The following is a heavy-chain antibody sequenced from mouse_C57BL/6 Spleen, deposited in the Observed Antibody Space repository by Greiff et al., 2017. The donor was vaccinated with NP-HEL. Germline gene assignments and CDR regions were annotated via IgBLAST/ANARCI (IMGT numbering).Heavy chain of an antibody. CDR2: ISSGGDYI. V-gene: IGHV5-9-1*02. J-gene: IGHJ2*01. D-gene: IGHD1-1*02. CDR3: TRDPGGYYLDY. CDR1: GFTFSSYA. Sequence: MLVESGEGLVKPGGSLKLSCAASGFTFSSYAMSWVRQTPEKRLEWVAYISSGGDYIYYADTVKGRFTISRDNARNTLYLQMSSLKSEDTAMYYCTRDPGGYYLDYWGQGTTLTVSS.